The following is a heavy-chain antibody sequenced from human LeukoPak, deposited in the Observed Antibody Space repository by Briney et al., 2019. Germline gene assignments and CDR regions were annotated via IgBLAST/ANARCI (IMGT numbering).Heavy chain of an antibody. Sequence: ASVKVSCKASGYTFTSYGISWVRQAPGQGLEWMGWISAYSGNSNYAQKLQGRVTMTTDTSTSTAYMELSSLISDDTAMYYCARGSLTGYQFLKVMDYWGQGTLVTVSS. CDR3: ARGSLTGYQFLKVMDY. CDR2: ISAYSGNS. J-gene: IGHJ4*02. V-gene: IGHV1-18*01. D-gene: IGHD3-9*01. CDR1: GYTFTSYG.